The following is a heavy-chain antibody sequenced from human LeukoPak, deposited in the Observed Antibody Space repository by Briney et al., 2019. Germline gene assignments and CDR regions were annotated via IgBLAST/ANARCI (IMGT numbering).Heavy chain of an antibody. D-gene: IGHD6-19*01. CDR3: ARDSSIAVAGTVDY. CDR2: IYHSGST. Sequence: PSETLSLTCTVSGGSISSGGYYWSWIRQPPGKGLEWIGYIYHSGSTYYNPSLKSRVTISVDRSKNQFSLKLSSVTAADTAVYYCARDSSIAVAGTVDYWGQGTLVTVSS. V-gene: IGHV4-30-2*01. CDR1: GGSISSGGYY. J-gene: IGHJ4*02.